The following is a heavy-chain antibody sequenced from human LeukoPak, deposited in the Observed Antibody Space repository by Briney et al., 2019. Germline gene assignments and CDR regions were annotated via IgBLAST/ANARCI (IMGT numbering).Heavy chain of an antibody. D-gene: IGHD6-13*01. CDR3: ARDQYLIGIAAAGTLDY. J-gene: IGHJ4*02. CDR2: ISSSSSYI. V-gene: IGHV3-21*01. Sequence: PGGSLRLSCAASGFTFSSYSMNWVRQAPGKGLEWVSSISSSSSYIYYADSVKGRFTVSRDNAKNSLYLQMNSLRAEDTAVYYCARDQYLIGIAAAGTLDYWGQGTLVTVSS. CDR1: GFTFSSYS.